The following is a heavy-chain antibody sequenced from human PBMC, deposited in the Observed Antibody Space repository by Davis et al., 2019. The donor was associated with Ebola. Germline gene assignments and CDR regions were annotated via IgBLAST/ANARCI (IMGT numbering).Heavy chain of an antibody. D-gene: IGHD2-2*01. J-gene: IGHJ6*02. Sequence: ASVKVSCKASGYTFTSYYMHWVRQAPGQGLEWMGIINPSGGSTSYAQKFQGRVTMTRDTSTSTVYMELSSLRSEDTAVYYCARARSDIVVVPALGMDVWGQGTTVTVSS. CDR3: ARARSDIVVVPALGMDV. CDR1: GYTFTSYY. CDR2: INPSGGST. V-gene: IGHV1-46*01.